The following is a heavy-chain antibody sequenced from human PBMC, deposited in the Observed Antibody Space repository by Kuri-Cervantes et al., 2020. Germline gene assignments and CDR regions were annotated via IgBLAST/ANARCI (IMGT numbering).Heavy chain of an antibody. D-gene: IGHD5-18*01. V-gene: IGHV3-48*01. CDR2: ISSSSSAM. CDR3: ARGYSYGSTS. CDR1: GFIFDSYA. J-gene: IGHJ5*02. Sequence: GESLKISCAAPGFIFDSYAMNWVRQAPGKGLEWISHISSSSSAMYYADSVKGRFTISRDDAKNSLYLQMNSLRAEDTAVYYCARGYSYGSTSWGQGTQVTVSS.